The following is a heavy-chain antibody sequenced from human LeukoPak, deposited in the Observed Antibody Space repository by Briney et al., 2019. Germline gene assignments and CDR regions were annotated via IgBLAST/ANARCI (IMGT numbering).Heavy chain of an antibody. D-gene: IGHD3-10*01. CDR2: ISGSGGST. CDR1: GFTFSSYA. CDR3: VGKVTGSGSYYPPDFDY. V-gene: IGHV3-23*01. J-gene: IGHJ4*02. Sequence: GGSLRLSCAASGFTFSSYAMSWVRQAPGKGLEWVSAISGSGGSTYYADSVKGRFIISRDNSKNTLYLQMNSLRAEDTAVYYCVGKVTGSGSYYPPDFDYWGQGTLVTVSS.